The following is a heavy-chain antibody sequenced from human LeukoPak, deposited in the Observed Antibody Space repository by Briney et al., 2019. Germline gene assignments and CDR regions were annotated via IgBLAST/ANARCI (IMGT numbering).Heavy chain of an antibody. CDR1: GDSVSSNSAA. J-gene: IGHJ6*02. Sequence: SQTLSLTCAISGDSVSSNSAAWNWLRQSPSRGLEWLGRTYYRSKWYNDYAVSVTSRITINPDTSQNQFSLQLNSVTPKDTAVYYCVREEGSDTWYHYYGMDVWGQGTTVTVSS. CDR2: TYYRSKWYN. CDR3: VREEGSDTWYHYYGMDV. V-gene: IGHV6-1*01. D-gene: IGHD2-15*01.